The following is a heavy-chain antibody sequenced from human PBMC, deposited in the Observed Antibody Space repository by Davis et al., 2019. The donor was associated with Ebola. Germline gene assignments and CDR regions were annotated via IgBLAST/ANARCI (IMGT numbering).Heavy chain of an antibody. CDR2: INHSGST. J-gene: IGHJ4*02. CDR3: ARQMQAYYYDSSGYYSLPKYFDY. D-gene: IGHD3-22*01. Sequence: GSLRLSCAVYGGSFSGYYWSWIRQPPGKGLEWIGEINHSGSTNYNPSLKSRVTISVDTSKNQFSLKLSSVTAADTAVYYCARQMQAYYYDSSGYYSLPKYFDYWGQGTLVTVSS. V-gene: IGHV4-34*01. CDR1: GGSFSGYY.